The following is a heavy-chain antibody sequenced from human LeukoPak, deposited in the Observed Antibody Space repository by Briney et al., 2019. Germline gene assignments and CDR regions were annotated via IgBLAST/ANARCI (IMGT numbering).Heavy chain of an antibody. Sequence: GGSLRFSCAASGFTFSNAWMSWVRQAPGKGLEWVGRIKSKTDGGTTDYAAPVKGRFTISRDDSKTTLYLQMNSLKTEDTAVYYCAHSSGWWDDYWGQGTLVTVSS. CDR2: IKSKTDGGTT. CDR1: GFTFSNAW. CDR3: AHSSGWWDDY. V-gene: IGHV3-15*01. J-gene: IGHJ4*02. D-gene: IGHD6-19*01.